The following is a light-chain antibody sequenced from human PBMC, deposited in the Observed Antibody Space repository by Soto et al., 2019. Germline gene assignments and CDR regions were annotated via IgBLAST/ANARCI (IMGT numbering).Light chain of an antibody. CDR2: DAS. J-gene: IGKJ1*01. CDR1: QSISSW. V-gene: IGKV1-5*01. CDR3: QQYENYWT. Sequence: DIQMTQSPSTLSATAGDRVTITCRASQSISSWLAWYQHKPGKAPKLLIYDASNLDSGVPSRFSGSGSGTEFSLTISNLHPDDFATYYCQQYENYWTFGQGTKVDIK.